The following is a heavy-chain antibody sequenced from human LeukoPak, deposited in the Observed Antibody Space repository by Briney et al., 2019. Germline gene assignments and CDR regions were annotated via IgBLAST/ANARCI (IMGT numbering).Heavy chain of an antibody. CDR2: INPNSGGT. V-gene: IGHV1-2*02. Sequence: ASVKVSCKASGYTFTGYYMHWVRQAPGQGLEWMGWINPNSGGTNYAQKFQGRVTMTRDTSISTAYMELSRLRSDDTAVYYCARLDDGLGLLWFGESNWFDPWGQGILVTVSS. J-gene: IGHJ5*02. CDR1: GYTFTGYY. CDR3: ARLDDGLGLLWFGESNWFDP. D-gene: IGHD3-10*01.